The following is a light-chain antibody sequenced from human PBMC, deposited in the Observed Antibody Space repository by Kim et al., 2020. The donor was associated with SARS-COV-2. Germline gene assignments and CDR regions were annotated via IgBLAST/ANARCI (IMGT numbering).Light chain of an antibody. CDR2: GAS. CDR1: RSVVNSY. V-gene: IGKV3-20*01. J-gene: IGKJ1*01. CDR3: HQYGSLLRT. Sequence: SPRERATLSCSGSRSVVNSYLAWYQQKPGQAPRLLIYGASNRGTAIPDRFSGSGSGTDFTLTINRLEPEDFAVYFCHQYGSLLRTFGQGTKVDIK.